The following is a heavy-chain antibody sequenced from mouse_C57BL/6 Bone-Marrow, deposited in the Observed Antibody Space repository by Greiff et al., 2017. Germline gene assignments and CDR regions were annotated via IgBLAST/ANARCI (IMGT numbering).Heavy chain of an antibody. V-gene: IGHV1-69*01. CDR3: ARGDYDAFAY. D-gene: IGHD2-4*01. CDR1: GYTFTSYW. Sequence: VQLQQPGAELVMPGASVKLSCKASGYTFTSYWMHWVKQRPGQGLEWIGEIDPSDSYTNYNQKFKGKSTLTVDKSSSTAYMQLSSLTSEDSAVYYCARGDYDAFAYWGQGTLVTVSA. J-gene: IGHJ3*01. CDR2: IDPSDSYT.